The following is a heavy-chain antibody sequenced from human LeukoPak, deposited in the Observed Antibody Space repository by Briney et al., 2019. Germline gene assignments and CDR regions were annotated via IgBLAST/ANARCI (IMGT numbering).Heavy chain of an antibody. CDR1: GFTFSSYA. J-gene: IGHJ4*02. CDR2: ITASGDNT. V-gene: IGHV3-23*01. D-gene: IGHD6-13*01. CDR3: AKSFAAGSSYFDY. Sequence: GGSLRLSCAASGFTFSSYAVSWVRQAPGKGLERVSGITASGDNTYYADSVKGRFTISRDNSKNTLYLQMNSLRAEDTAVYYCAKSFAAGSSYFDYWGQGTLVTVSS.